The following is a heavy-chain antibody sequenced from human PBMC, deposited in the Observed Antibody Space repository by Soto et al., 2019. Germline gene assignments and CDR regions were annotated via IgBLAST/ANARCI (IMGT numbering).Heavy chain of an antibody. CDR1: GYTFTTFG. CDR3: ARVLGYSISWWRHSAFDI. Sequence: QVQLVQSGAEVKKPGASVKVSCKASGYTFTTFGISWVRQAPGQGLEWMGWISAYTGNTNYAQKLQGRVTMTTDKSTNTAYMELRSLRSDDTAVYYCARVLGYSISWWRHSAFDIWGQGTTVTVAS. D-gene: IGHD6-13*01. CDR2: ISAYTGNT. J-gene: IGHJ3*02. V-gene: IGHV1-18*01.